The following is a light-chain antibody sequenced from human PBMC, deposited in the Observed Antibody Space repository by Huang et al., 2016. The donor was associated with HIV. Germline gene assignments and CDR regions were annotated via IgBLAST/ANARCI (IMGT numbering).Light chain of an antibody. V-gene: IGKV2-28*01. CDR3: MQTLQTPLT. J-gene: IGKJ4*01. CDR1: QSLLPSNGYNY. CDR2: LGS. Sequence: EIVMTQSPPSLPVTPGEPASISCRSSQSLLPSNGYNYLIWYLQKPGQSPQVLIFLGSNRASGVPDRFSGSGSGTDFTLKISRVEAEDVGVYYCMQTLQTPLTFGGGTKVEIK.